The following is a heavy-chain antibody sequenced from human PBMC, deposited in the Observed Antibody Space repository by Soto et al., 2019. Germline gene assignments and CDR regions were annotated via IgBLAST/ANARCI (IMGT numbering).Heavy chain of an antibody. CDR1: GGSFSGYY. D-gene: IGHD3-10*01. CDR2: INHSGST. J-gene: IGHJ6*03. CDR3: PRGFRSTMVRGTSQAMYYYYYMDV. Sequence: PSETLSLTCAVYGGSFSGYYWSWIRQPPGKGLEWIGEINHSGSTNYNPSLKSRVTISVDTSKNQFSLKLSSVTAADTAVYYCPRGFRSTMVRGTSQAMYYYYYMDVWGKGTTVTVSS. V-gene: IGHV4-34*01.